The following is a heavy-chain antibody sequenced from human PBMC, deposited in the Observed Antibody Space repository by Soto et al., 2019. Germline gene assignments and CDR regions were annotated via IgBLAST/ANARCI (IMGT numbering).Heavy chain of an antibody. J-gene: IGHJ3*02. Sequence: GGSLRLSCAASGFAFSNSIINWVRQAPGQGLEWVSSISGSSDFLYYADSVKGRFTISRDTATNSLYLQMNSLRAEDTAVYYCATSTWYAFDIWGQGTMVTVSS. V-gene: IGHV3-21*01. CDR2: ISGSSDFL. D-gene: IGHD6-13*01. CDR1: GFAFSNSI. CDR3: ATSTWYAFDI.